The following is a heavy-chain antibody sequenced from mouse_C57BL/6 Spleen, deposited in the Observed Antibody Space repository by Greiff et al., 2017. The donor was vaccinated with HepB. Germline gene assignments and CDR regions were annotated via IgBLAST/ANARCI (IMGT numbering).Heavy chain of an antibody. CDR2: IYPGDGDT. CDR3: ARLLYYDYDGYAMDY. CDR1: GYAFSSSW. Sequence: QVQLQQSGPELVKPGASVKISCKASGYAFSSSWMNWVKQRPGKGLEWIGRIYPGDGDTNYNGKFKGKATLTADKSSSTAYMQLSSLTSEDSAVYFCARLLYYDYDGYAMDYWGQGTSVTVSS. V-gene: IGHV1-82*01. J-gene: IGHJ4*01. D-gene: IGHD2-4*01.